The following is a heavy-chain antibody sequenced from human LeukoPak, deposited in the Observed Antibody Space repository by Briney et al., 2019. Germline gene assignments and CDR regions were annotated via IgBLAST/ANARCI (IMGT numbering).Heavy chain of an antibody. V-gene: IGHV3-30*18. J-gene: IGHJ1*01. CDR2: ISYDGSNK. Sequence: GKSLRLSCAASGFTFSSYGMHWVRQAPGKGLEWVAVISYDGSNKYYADSVKGRFTISRDNSKNTLYLQMNSLRAEDTAVYYCAKERGVVGAIALSYFQHWGQGTLVTVSS. CDR1: GFTFSSYG. D-gene: IGHD1-26*01. CDR3: AKERGVVGAIALSYFQH.